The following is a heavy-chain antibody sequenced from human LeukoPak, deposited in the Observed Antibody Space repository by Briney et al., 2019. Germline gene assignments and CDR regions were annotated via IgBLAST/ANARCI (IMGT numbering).Heavy chain of an antibody. CDR3: ARPRYGSGSLDS. D-gene: IGHD3-10*01. Sequence: SETLSLTCAVYGESFSGHYWTWIRQPPGRGLEWIGEINHSGSTTSNPSLNNRVTISVDTSQNQFSLKLPSVTAADTAVYYCARPRYGSGSLDSWGQGTLVTVSS. J-gene: IGHJ4*02. V-gene: IGHV4-34*01. CDR2: INHSGST. CDR1: GESFSGHY.